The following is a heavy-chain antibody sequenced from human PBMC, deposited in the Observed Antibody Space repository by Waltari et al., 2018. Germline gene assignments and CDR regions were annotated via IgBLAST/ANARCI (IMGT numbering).Heavy chain of an antibody. V-gene: IGHV3-72*01. D-gene: IGHD1-26*01. J-gene: IGHJ4*02. Sequence: EGQLAESGAGWVQTGRSLRPSCKASQSPSSDHYMDWVRQAPGKGLEWIGQIKIKAANYFTIYAASVKGRFTISRDDSKNSLYLQMNDLKTEDTARYYCADVGITATDSWGPGTVVTVSS. CDR3: ADVGITATDS. CDR2: IKIKAANYFT. CDR1: QSPSSDHY.